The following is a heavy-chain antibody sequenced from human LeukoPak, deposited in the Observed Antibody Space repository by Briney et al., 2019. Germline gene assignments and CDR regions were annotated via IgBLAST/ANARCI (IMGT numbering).Heavy chain of an antibody. CDR1: GFTFSSYA. D-gene: IGHD6-6*01. CDR3: ARGRGGDSSSDYFDY. J-gene: IGHJ4*02. V-gene: IGHV3-30*04. CDR2: ISYDGSNK. Sequence: GGSLRLSCAASGFTFSSYAMHWVRQAPGQGLEWEAVISYDGSNKYYADSVNGRFTISRDDSKNTLYQQMNSLRAEDTAVYCCARGRGGDSSSDYFDYWGEGTLVTVSS.